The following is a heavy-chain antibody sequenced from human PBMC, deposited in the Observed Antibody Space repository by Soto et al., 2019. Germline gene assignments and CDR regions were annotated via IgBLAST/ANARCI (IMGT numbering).Heavy chain of an antibody. D-gene: IGHD3-10*01. J-gene: IGHJ4*02. Sequence: QVHLEESGGGVVQPGRSLRLSCAASGITFSSYGMHWVRQAPGKGLEWVAIISYDGTKKYYADSVKGRFTISRDNSKNTLYLQMNSLRADDTAVYYCARDKTGSATYLRYWGQGTLVTVSS. CDR1: GITFSSYG. CDR3: ARDKTGSATYLRY. V-gene: IGHV3-30-3*01. CDR2: ISYDGTKK.